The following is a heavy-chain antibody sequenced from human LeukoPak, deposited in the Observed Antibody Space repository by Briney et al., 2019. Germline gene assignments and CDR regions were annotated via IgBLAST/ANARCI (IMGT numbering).Heavy chain of an antibody. CDR2: IYPGDSDT. CDR3: ARRLPPGYFDS. D-gene: IGHD5-18*01. J-gene: IGHJ4*02. CDR1: GYSFTNYW. V-gene: IGHV5-51*01. Sequence: GESLKISCKGSGYSFTNYWIGWVRHMPGKGLEWMGIIYPGDSDTRYSPSFQGQVTISADKSISTAYLQWSSLKASDTAMYFCARRLPPGYFDSWGQGTLVTVSS.